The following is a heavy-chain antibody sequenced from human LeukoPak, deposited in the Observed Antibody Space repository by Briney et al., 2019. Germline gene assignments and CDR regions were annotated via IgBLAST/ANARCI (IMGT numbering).Heavy chain of an antibody. Sequence: SETLSLTCTVSGGSISSGSYSWSWIRQPPGKGLEWIGYIYHSGSTYYNPSLKSRVTISVDRSKNQFSLKLSSVTAADTAVYYCAGVVASGYVDYWGQGTLVTVSS. J-gene: IGHJ4*02. CDR2: IYHSGST. CDR3: AGVVASGYVDY. V-gene: IGHV4-30-2*01. CDR1: GGSISSGSYS. D-gene: IGHD3-22*01.